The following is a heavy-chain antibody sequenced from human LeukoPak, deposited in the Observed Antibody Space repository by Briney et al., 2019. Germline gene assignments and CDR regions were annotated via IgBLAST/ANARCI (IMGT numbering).Heavy chain of an antibody. CDR3: ARSLSSSWQIASYSYYYYMDV. CDR1: GLTFSSYS. J-gene: IGHJ6*03. V-gene: IGHV3-21*04. CDR2: ISSSSSYI. D-gene: IGHD6-13*01. Sequence: GGSLRLSCAASGLTFSSYSMNWVRQAPGKGLEWVSSISSSSSYIYYADSVKGRFTISRDNSKNTLYLQMNSLRAEDTAVYYCARSLSSSWQIASYSYYYYMDVWGKGTTVTVSS.